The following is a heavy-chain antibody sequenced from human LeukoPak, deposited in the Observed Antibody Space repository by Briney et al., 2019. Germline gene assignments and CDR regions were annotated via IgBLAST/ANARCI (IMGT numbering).Heavy chain of an antibody. Sequence: GGALRLCFWASGFTLSYYWVARVRQAPGKGLVWVSRINSDGSSLNYADSVKGRFTISRDNAKNTLYLPMNSCGAEDTAVYSRARVVVGSTRGLAYWGKGTLVTVSS. CDR3: ARVVVGSTRGLAY. D-gene: IGHD1-26*01. CDR2: INSDGSSL. V-gene: IGHV3-74*01. J-gene: IGHJ4*02. CDR1: GFTLSYYW.